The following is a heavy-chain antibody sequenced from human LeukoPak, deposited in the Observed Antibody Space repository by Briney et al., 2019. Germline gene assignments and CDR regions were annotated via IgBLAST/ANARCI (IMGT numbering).Heavy chain of an antibody. CDR3: ARDQKTGSSGWYWARNWFDP. V-gene: IGHV4-61*02. D-gene: IGHD6-19*01. Sequence: SETLSLTCTVSGGSISSGSYYWSWIRQPAGKGLEWIGRIYTSGSTNYNPSLKSRVTISVDTSKNQFSLKLSSVTAADTAVYYCARDQKTGSSGWYWARNWFDPWGQGTLVTVSS. CDR2: IYTSGST. CDR1: GGSISSGSYY. J-gene: IGHJ5*02.